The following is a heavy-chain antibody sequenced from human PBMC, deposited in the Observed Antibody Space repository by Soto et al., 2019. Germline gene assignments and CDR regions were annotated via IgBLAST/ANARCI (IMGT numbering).Heavy chain of an antibody. J-gene: IGHJ4*02. CDR3: ASARIVGANKGFDY. V-gene: IGHV4-30-4*01. CDR2: IYYRGST. Sequence: SETLSLTCTVSGGSISSGDYYWSWIRQPPGKGLEYIGYIYYRGSTYYNPSLQSRVTMSVDTSKNQFSLKLSSVTAADTAVYYCASARIVGANKGFDYWGQGTLVTVSS. D-gene: IGHD1-26*01. CDR1: GGSISSGDYY.